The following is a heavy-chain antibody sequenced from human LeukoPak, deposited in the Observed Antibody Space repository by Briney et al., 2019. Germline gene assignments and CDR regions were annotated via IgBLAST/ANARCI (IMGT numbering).Heavy chain of an antibody. CDR2: IGPTGSDR. CDR3: ATETNGRHYDY. J-gene: IGHJ4*02. Sequence: GGSLRLSCTASGLTFSTSGFNWVRQAPGKGLEWVASIGPTGSDRYHADSVKGRFTISRDNANNFLYLQMNSLRAEDTAVYYCATETNGRHYDYWGQGTLLTVSS. CDR1: GLTFSTSG. D-gene: IGHD1-14*01. V-gene: IGHV3-21*06.